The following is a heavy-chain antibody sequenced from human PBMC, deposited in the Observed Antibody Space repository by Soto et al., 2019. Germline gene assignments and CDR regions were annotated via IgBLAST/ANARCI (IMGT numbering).Heavy chain of an antibody. V-gene: IGHV4-39*01. D-gene: IGHD3-16*01. J-gene: IGHJ4*02. Sequence: SETLSLTCTVSGGSISSSSYYWGWIRQPPGKGLEWIGSIYYSGSTYYNPSLKSRVTISVDTSKNQFSLKLSSVTAADTAVYYCAGDVMITFGGVIRYWGQGTLVTVS. CDR2: IYYSGST. CDR3: AGDVMITFGGVIRY. CDR1: GGSISSSSYY.